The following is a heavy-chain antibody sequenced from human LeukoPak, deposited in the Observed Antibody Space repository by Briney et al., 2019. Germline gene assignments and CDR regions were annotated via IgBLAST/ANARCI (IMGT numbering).Heavy chain of an antibody. V-gene: IGHV3-66*01. CDR3: AKSKGLVVVGGTFDY. CDR2: IYTGGSP. D-gene: IGHD2-15*01. J-gene: IGHJ4*02. CDR1: TFTVSTNY. Sequence: PGGSLRLSCAASTFTVSTNYMTWVRQAPGKGLEWVSMIYTGGSPYYADSVKGRFTISRDNSKNTLNLQMNSLRAEDTAVYYCAKSKGLVVVGGTFDYWGLGTLVTVSS.